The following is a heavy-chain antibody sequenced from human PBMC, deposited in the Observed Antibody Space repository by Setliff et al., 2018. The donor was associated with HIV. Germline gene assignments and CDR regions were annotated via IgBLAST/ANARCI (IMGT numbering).Heavy chain of an antibody. J-gene: IGHJ5*02. CDR2: INHSGST. CDR1: GGSFSGYY. V-gene: IGHV4-34*01. D-gene: IGHD3-10*01. Sequence: KPSETLSLTCAVYGGSFSGYYWSWIRQPPGKGLEWIGEINHSGSTNYNPSLKSRVTISVDTSKNQFSLKLSSVTAADTAVYYCASLTRITMVRGVIRYNWFDPWGQGTLVTVSS. CDR3: ASLTRITMVRGVIRYNWFDP.